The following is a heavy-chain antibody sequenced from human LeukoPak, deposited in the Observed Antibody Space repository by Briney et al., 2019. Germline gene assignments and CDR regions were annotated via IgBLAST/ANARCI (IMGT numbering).Heavy chain of an antibody. J-gene: IGHJ4*02. V-gene: IGHV1-18*01. CDR1: GYTFTSYG. CDR2: ISAYNGNT. D-gene: IGHD6-19*01. Sequence: GASVKVSCKASGYTFTSYGISWVRQAPGQGLEWMGWISAYNGNTNYAQKLQGRVTMTTDTSTSTAYMELSRLRSDDTAVYYCARTGSYSSGWYDLDYWGQGTLVTVSS. CDR3: ARTGSYSSGWYDLDY.